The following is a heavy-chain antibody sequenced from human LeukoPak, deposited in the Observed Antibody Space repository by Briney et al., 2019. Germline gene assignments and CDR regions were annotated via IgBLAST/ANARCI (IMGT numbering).Heavy chain of an antibody. CDR2: VNQDESEK. Sequence: GGSLRLSCAASGFAFSSYWTSWVRQAPGKGLEWVASVNQDESEKSYVDSVKGRFTISSDNAIKSLYLQMNPLTAEDTAVYYCARDWKQLWLETYYYYGMDVWGQGTTVTVS. D-gene: IGHD5-18*01. CDR3: ARDWKQLWLETYYYYGMDV. J-gene: IGHJ6*02. CDR1: GFAFSSYW. V-gene: IGHV3-7*01.